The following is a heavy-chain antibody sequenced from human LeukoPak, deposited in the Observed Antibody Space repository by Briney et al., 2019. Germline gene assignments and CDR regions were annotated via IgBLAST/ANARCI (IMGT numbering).Heavy chain of an antibody. CDR3: EREHPPGP. CDR2: IIPILGIA. J-gene: IGHJ3*01. V-gene: IGHV1-69*04. Sequence: SVKVSCKASGGTFSSYAISWVRQAPGQGLEWMGRIIPILGIANYAQKFQGRVTITADKSTSTAYMELSSLRSEDTAVYYCEREHPPGPWGQGTMVTVSS. CDR1: GGTFSSYA.